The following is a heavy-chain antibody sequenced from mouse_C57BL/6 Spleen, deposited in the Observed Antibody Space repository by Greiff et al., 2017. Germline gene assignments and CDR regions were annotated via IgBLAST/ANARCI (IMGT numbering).Heavy chain of an antibody. Sequence: VQLQQSGAELVKPGASVKISCKASGYAFNNYWMNWVKQRPGKGLEWIGQIYPGDGDTNYNGKFKGKATLAADKSSSTAYMQLSSLTSDDSAVYFCARNFDYFDYWGQGTTLTVSS. V-gene: IGHV1-80*01. J-gene: IGHJ2*01. CDR3: ARNFDYFDY. CDR2: IYPGDGDT. CDR1: GYAFNNYW.